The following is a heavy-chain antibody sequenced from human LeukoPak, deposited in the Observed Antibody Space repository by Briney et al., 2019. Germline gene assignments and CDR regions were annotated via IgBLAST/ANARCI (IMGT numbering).Heavy chain of an antibody. D-gene: IGHD3-22*01. V-gene: IGHV5-51*01. CDR2: IYPGDSDT. Sequence: GESLKISCKGSGYSFTSYWIGWVRQMPGKGLEWMGTIYPGDSDTRYSLSFQGQVTISADKSISTAYLQWSSLKASDTAMYYCARDSSGYIHWFDPWGQGTLVTVSS. CDR3: ARDSSGYIHWFDP. J-gene: IGHJ5*02. CDR1: GYSFTSYW.